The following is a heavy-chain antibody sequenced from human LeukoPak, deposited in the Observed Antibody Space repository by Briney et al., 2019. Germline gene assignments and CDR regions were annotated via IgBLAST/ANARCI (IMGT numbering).Heavy chain of an antibody. J-gene: IGHJ3*02. CDR1: GGSISSYY. CDR3: ARESWFGELSKASDAFDI. V-gene: IGHV4-4*07. Sequence: SETLSLTCTVSGGSISSYYWNWIRQPAGKGLEWIGRIYTSGSTNYNPSLKSRVTMPVDTSKNQFSLKLSSVTAADTAVYYCARESWFGELSKASDAFDIWGQGTMVTVSS. CDR2: IYTSGST. D-gene: IGHD3-10*01.